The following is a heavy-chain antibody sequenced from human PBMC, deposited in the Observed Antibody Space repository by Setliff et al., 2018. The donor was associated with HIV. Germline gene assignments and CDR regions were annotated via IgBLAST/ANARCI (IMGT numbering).Heavy chain of an antibody. J-gene: IGHJ3*02. D-gene: IGHD1-1*01. V-gene: IGHV4-34*01. CDR2: INHRGAT. Sequence: SETLSLTCGVYGGSFSGYYWTWIRQPPGKGLEWIGEINHRGATNSNPSLKRRVTISVDTSKSQFSLRLSSVTAADTAVYYCARPRLWRDAFDIWGQGAMVTVSS. CDR3: ARPRLWRDAFDI. CDR1: GGSFSGYY.